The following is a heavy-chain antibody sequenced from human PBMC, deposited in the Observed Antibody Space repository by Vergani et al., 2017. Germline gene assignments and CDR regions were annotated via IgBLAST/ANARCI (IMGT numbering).Heavy chain of an antibody. CDR2: IYHGDSDT. V-gene: IGHV5-51*01. J-gene: IGHJ4*02. Sequence: EVQLVQSGAEVKKPGESLKISCKGSGYSFTSYWNGWVRQMTGKGLEWMGIIYHGDSDTRYSPSFQGQVNITADKSISTAYLQWSILKASDPAMYYCAGVDDSSGYYYDYWGQGTLVTVSS. CDR1: GYSFTSYW. CDR3: AGVDDSSGYYYDY. D-gene: IGHD3-22*01.